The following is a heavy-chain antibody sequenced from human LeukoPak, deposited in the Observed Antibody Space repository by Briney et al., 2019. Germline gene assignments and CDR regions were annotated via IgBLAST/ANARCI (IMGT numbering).Heavy chain of an antibody. CDR3: ARGTAPLYYYYMDV. D-gene: IGHD2-21*02. Sequence: SQTLSLTCTVSGGSISSYYWSWIRQPPGKGLERIGYIYYSGSTNYNPSLKSRVTISVDTSKNQFPLKLSSVTAADTAVYYCARGTAPLYYYYMDVWGKGTTVTVSS. CDR2: IYYSGST. J-gene: IGHJ6*03. V-gene: IGHV4-59*01. CDR1: GGSISSYY.